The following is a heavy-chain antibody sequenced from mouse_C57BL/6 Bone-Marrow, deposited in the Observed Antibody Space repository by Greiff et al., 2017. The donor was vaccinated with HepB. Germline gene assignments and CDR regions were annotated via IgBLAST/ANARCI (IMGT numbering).Heavy chain of an antibody. J-gene: IGHJ2*01. V-gene: IGHV1-76*01. CDR3: ARSSWSITTVVATGD. Sequence: VQLQQSGAELVRPGASVKLSCKASGYTFTDYYINWVKQRPGQGLEWIARIYPGSGNTYYNEKFKGKATLTAEKSSSTAYMQLSSLTSEDSAVYFCARSSWSITTVVATGDWGQGTTLTVSS. D-gene: IGHD1-1*01. CDR1: GYTFTDYY. CDR2: IYPGSGNT.